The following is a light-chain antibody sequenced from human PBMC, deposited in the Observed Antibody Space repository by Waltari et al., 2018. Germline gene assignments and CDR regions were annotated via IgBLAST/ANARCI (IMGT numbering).Light chain of an antibody. J-gene: IGKJ2*01. CDR1: ENLNTF. Sequence: DIQMTQSPSSLSASVGDTVTITCRATENLNTFLAWFQQKPGRAPNLLIYAGSTLQSGVPSRFSGSGSGTDFTLTITNLQPEDFGTYFCQQSRSTPRTFGQGTRVQIK. V-gene: IGKV1-39*01. CDR2: AGS. CDR3: QQSRSTPRT.